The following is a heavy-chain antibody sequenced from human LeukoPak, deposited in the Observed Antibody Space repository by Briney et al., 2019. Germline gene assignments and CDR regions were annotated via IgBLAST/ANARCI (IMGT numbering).Heavy chain of an antibody. CDR3: ARGGDAVVPAAIFDY. Sequence: ASVKVSCKASGYTFTSYGISWVRQAPGQGLEWMGWISAYNGNTNYAQKPQGRVTMTTDTSTSTAYMELRSLRSDDTAVYYCARGGDAVVPAAIFDYWGQGTLVTVSS. J-gene: IGHJ4*02. V-gene: IGHV1-18*01. CDR2: ISAYNGNT. CDR1: GYTFTSYG. D-gene: IGHD2-2*01.